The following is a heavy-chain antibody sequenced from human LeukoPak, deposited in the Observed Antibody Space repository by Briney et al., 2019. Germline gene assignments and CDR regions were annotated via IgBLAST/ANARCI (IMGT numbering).Heavy chain of an antibody. Sequence: GASVKVSCKASGYTFTGYYMHWVRQAPGQGLEWMGWINPNSGGTNYAQKFQGRVTITADKSTSTAYMELSSLRSEDTAVYYCASPPADYYDSRDYFDYWGQGTLVTVSS. CDR3: ASPPADYYDSRDYFDY. V-gene: IGHV1-2*02. CDR1: GYTFTGYY. D-gene: IGHD3-22*01. J-gene: IGHJ4*02. CDR2: INPNSGGT.